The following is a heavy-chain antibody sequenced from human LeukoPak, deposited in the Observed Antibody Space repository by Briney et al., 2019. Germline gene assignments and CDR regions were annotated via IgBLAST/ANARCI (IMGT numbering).Heavy chain of an antibody. V-gene: IGHV3-7*05. CDR3: ARDYDSSGYYYVY. J-gene: IGHJ4*02. CDR2: IKQDGSEK. CDR1: GFTFSSYW. Sequence: GGSLRLSGAASGFTFSSYWMSWVRQAPGKGLEWVANIKQDGSEKYYVDSVKGRFTISRDNAKNSLYLQMNSLRAEDTAVYYCARDYDSSGYYYVYWGQGTLVTVSS. D-gene: IGHD3-22*01.